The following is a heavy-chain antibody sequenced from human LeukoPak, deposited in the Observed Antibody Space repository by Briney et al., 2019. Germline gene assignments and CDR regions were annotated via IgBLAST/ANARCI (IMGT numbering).Heavy chain of an antibody. CDR1: GFTFSNAW. CDR3: AKPLRSAELYAGDDS. V-gene: IGHV3-15*01. Sequence: GGSLRLSRAASGFTFSNAWMSWVRQAPGTGLEWVGRIKSKTDGGTTDYAAPVKGRFTISRDNPKNTLYLQMNSLRAEDTALYYCAKPLRSAELYAGDDSWGQGTLVTVSS. CDR2: IKSKTDGGTT. J-gene: IGHJ4*02. D-gene: IGHD1-26*01.